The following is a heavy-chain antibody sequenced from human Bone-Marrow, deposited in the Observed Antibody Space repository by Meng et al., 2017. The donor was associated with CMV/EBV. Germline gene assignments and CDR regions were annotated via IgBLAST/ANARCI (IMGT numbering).Heavy chain of an antibody. V-gene: IGHV4-59*01. Sequence: GSLRLSCTVSGGSISSYYWSWIRQPPGKGLEWIGYIYYSGSTNYNPSLKSRVTISVDTSKNQFSLKLSSVTAADTAVYYCRIVEMATSENYWGRGTLVPVSS. D-gene: IGHD5-24*01. J-gene: IGHJ4*02. CDR3: RIVEMATSENY. CDR1: GGSISSYY. CDR2: IYYSGST.